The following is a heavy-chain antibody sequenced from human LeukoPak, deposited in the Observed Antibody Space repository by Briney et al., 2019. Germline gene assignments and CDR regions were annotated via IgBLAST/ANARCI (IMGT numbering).Heavy chain of an antibody. Sequence: GGSLRLSCAASGVTFSSYSMNWVRQAPGKGLEWVSSISSSSSHIYYADSVKGRFTISRDNAKNSMYLQMNSLRAEDTAVYYCARDQTGGVDNYFDYSGQGTLVTVSS. J-gene: IGHJ4*02. V-gene: IGHV3-21*01. CDR2: ISSSSSHI. D-gene: IGHD2-15*01. CDR1: GVTFSSYS. CDR3: ARDQTGGVDNYFDY.